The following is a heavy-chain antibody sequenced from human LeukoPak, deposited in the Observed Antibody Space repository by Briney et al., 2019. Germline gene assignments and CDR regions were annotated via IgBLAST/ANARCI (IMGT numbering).Heavy chain of an antibody. CDR1: GGSISGSTYY. Sequence: SETLSLTCTVSGGSISGSTYYWGWVRQPPGRGLEWIGSIYYGGTTYYNPSLKSRVTISVDTSKNQFSLKLSSVTAADTAVYYCAQSLGSSNWIGNWFDPWGQGTLVTVSS. J-gene: IGHJ5*02. V-gene: IGHV4-39*01. CDR2: IYYGGTT. CDR3: AQSLGSSNWIGNWFDP. D-gene: IGHD6-13*01.